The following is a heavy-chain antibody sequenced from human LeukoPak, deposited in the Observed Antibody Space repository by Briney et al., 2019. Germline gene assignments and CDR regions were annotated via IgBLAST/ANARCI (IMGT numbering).Heavy chain of an antibody. CDR3: AKVIRGGYGMDV. Sequence: PGGSLKLSCAASGFTFSSFGTNWVRQAPGKGLEWVSYISDSSSLTYYADSVKGRFTISRDNAKNSLSLQLNSLRDEDTAVYFCAKVIRGGYGMDVWGQGTTVTVSS. D-gene: IGHD3-10*01. CDR2: ISDSSSLT. J-gene: IGHJ6*02. V-gene: IGHV3-48*02. CDR1: GFTFSSFG.